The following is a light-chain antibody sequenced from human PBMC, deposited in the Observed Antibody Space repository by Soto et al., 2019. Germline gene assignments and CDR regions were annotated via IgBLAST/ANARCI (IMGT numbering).Light chain of an antibody. CDR1: KSISVH. CDR3: QQSYITPYT. CDR2: AAS. Sequence: DIQMTQSPYSLSASVRDKVTITCRASKSISVHLNWYQQKPGEVPKLLLYAASNLHSGVPSRFRGSGSETDFALTIRSLQPEDFATYYCQQSYITPYTFRLGPRREI. V-gene: IGKV1-39*01. J-gene: IGKJ2*01.